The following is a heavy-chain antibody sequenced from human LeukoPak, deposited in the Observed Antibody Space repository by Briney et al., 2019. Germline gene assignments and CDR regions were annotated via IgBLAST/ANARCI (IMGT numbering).Heavy chain of an antibody. V-gene: IGHV1-2*02. CDR2: INPHSGGT. Sequence: ASVKVSCKASGYTFTGYYMHWMRQAPGQGLEWMGLINPHSGGTTYAQKFQGRVTMTWDTSVSTGYMEVSSLRSDDTAVYYCARPSYCGANCYYFFDHWGQGTLVTVSS. CDR1: GYTFTGYY. J-gene: IGHJ4*02. CDR3: ARPSYCGANCYYFFDH. D-gene: IGHD2-21*02.